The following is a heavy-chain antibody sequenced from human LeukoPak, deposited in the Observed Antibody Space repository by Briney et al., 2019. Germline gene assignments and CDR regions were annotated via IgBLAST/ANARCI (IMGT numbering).Heavy chain of an antibody. CDR1: GGSTSGGNYY. CDR3: ARLGAGPTYYDFWSGYSSFYFDY. J-gene: IGHJ4*02. D-gene: IGHD3-3*01. V-gene: IGHV4-39*02. Sequence: SETLSPTCIVSGGSTSGGNYYWGWIRRPPGKGLEWIGGISSSGNTYYNPSLKSRITISVDTSKNHFSLKLSSVTAADTAVYYCARLGAGPTYYDFWSGYSSFYFDYWGQGTLVTVSS. CDR2: ISSSGNT.